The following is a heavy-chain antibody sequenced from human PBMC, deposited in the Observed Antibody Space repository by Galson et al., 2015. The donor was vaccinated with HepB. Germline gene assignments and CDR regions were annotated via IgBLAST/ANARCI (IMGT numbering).Heavy chain of an antibody. J-gene: IGHJ4*02. V-gene: IGHV6-1*01. D-gene: IGHD2-21*02. CDR1: GDSVSSNSAA. CDR3: AREGTYCGGVCYSPVDY. CDR2: TYHRSKWYT. Sequence: CAISGDSVSSNSAAWHWIRQSPSRGLEWLGRTYHRSKWYTDYAVSVRSRLTINPDTSKNQFSLQLNSVTPEDTAVYFCAREGTYCGGVCYSPVDYWGPGTLVTVSS.